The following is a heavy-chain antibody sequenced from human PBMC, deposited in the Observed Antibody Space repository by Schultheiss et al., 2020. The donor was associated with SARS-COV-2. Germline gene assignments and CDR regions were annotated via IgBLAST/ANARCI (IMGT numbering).Heavy chain of an antibody. CDR2: IYYSGST. V-gene: IGHV4-39*07. Sequence: SQTLSLTCTVSGGSISSYYWGWIRQPPGKGLEWIGSIYYSGSTYYNPSLKSRVTISVDTSKNQFSLKLSSVTAADTAVYYCARIRGVRGSWRGAGGTYYMDVWGKGTTVTVSS. D-gene: IGHD3-10*01. CDR1: GGSISSYY. J-gene: IGHJ6*03. CDR3: ARIRGVRGSWRGAGGTYYMDV.